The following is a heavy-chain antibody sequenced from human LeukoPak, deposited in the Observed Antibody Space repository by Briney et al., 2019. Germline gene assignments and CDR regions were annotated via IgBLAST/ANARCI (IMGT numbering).Heavy chain of an antibody. CDR2: ISYDGGNE. V-gene: IGHV3-30*03. Sequence: GGSLRLSCAASGFTFSSYGMGWVRQAPGKGLEWVAVISYDGGNEYYADSVKGRFTISRDNSKNTLYLQMNSLRAEDTAMYYCARSLAGSSWYPVDYWGQGTLVTVSS. CDR3: ARSLAGSSWYPVDY. CDR1: GFTFSSYG. J-gene: IGHJ4*02. D-gene: IGHD6-13*01.